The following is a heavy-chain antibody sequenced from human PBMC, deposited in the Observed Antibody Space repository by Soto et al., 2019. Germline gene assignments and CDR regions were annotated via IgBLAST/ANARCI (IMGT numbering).Heavy chain of an antibody. J-gene: IGHJ4*02. Sequence: EVQLVESGGDLVQPGGSLRLSCAASGFTFSSYWMHWVRQAPGKGLVWVSRIKSDGSGAIYADSVKGRFTASRDNAKNTLYLLMNSLSTEDTAVYYCARGDGDYHDGNGYLGRQWGQGTRVTVSS. CDR2: IKSDGSGA. CDR3: ARGDGDYHDGNGYLGRQ. V-gene: IGHV3-74*01. D-gene: IGHD3-22*01. CDR1: GFTFSSYW.